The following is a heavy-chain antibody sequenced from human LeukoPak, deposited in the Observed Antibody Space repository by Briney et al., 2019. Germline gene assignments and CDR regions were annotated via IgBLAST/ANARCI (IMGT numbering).Heavy chain of an antibody. CDR2: ISSSSSYI. Sequence: KSGGSLRLSCAASGFTFSSYSMNWVRQAPGKGLEWVSSISSSSSYIYYADSVKGRFTISRDNAKNSLYLQMNSLRAEDTAVYYCARDFEQLVRAYYYYMDVWGKGTTVTVSS. CDR3: ARDFEQLVRAYYYYMDV. D-gene: IGHD6-6*01. V-gene: IGHV3-21*01. J-gene: IGHJ6*03. CDR1: GFTFSSYS.